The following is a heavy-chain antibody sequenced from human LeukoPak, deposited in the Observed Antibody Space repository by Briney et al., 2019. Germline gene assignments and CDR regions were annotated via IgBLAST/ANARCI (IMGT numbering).Heavy chain of an antibody. CDR1: GYSLSNYW. Sequence: GGSLRLSCAASGYSLSNYWMTWVRQAPEKGLEWVANIKHDGSEKQYVDSVKGRFIIFRDNAKNSLFLQMNSLRAEDTAMYYCTRDPVGSYGWGAFDIWGRGTMVTVSS. D-gene: IGHD5-18*01. CDR3: TRDPVGSYGWGAFDI. J-gene: IGHJ3*02. V-gene: IGHV3-7*01. CDR2: IKHDGSEK.